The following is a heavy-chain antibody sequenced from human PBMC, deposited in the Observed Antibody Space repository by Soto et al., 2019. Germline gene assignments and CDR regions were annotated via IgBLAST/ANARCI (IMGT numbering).Heavy chain of an antibody. J-gene: IGHJ6*02. D-gene: IGHD6-6*01. CDR1: GFTFSDYY. V-gene: IGHV3-11*04. Sequence: KPGGSLRLSCAASGFTFSDYYMSWIRQAPGKGLEWVSYISSSGSTIYYADSVKGRFSISRDNAQNSLHLQMNNLRAEDTAVYYCARNESSNIYGMDVWGQGTTVTVSS. CDR2: ISSSGSTI. CDR3: ARNESSNIYGMDV.